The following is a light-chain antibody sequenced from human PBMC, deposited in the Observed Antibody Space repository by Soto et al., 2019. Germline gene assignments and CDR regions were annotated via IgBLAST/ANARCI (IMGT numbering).Light chain of an antibody. CDR2: DTT. CDR3: LLSYNGPYV. CDR1: TGAVTNGHY. Sequence: VVTQEPSLTVSPGGTVTLTCGSSTGAVTNGHYPYWFQQKPGQAPRTLIYDTTNRHSWTPARFSGSLLGGKAALTLSGAQPEDEAEYYCLLSYNGPYVFGTGTKVTV. V-gene: IGLV7-46*01. J-gene: IGLJ1*01.